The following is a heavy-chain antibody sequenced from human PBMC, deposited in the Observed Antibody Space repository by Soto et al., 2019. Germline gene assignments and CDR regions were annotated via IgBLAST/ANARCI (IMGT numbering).Heavy chain of an antibody. J-gene: IGHJ4*02. V-gene: IGHV3-23*01. Sequence: PVGSLRLWYEAAGVTCSGYGGSCVRQAPGKGLEWVSAISGSGGSTYYADSVKGRFTISRDNSKNTLYLQMNSLRADDTAVYYCAKGDYGVDYWGQGTLVTVSS. CDR2: ISGSGGST. D-gene: IGHD4-17*01. CDR1: GVTCSGYG. CDR3: AKGDYGVDY.